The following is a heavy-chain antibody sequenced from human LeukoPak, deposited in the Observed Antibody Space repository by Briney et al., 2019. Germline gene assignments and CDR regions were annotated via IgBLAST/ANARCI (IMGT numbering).Heavy chain of an antibody. D-gene: IGHD2-15*01. CDR2: IYHSGNT. Sequence: PSETLSLTCTVSGYSISSGYYWGWIRQPPGKGLEWIGSIYHSGNTYYNPSLKSRVTISVDTSKNQFSLNLSSLTAADTAVYYCARLGGGCSGGSCYGWRRAFDVWGQGTMVTVSS. V-gene: IGHV4-38-2*02. CDR1: GYSISSGYY. J-gene: IGHJ3*01. CDR3: ARLGGGCSGGSCYGWRRAFDV.